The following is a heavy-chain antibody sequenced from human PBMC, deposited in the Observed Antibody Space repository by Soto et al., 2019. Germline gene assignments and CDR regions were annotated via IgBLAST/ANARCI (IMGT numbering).Heavy chain of an antibody. D-gene: IGHD3-22*01. Sequence: QLQLQESGPGLVKPSETLSLTCTVSGGSISSSSYYWGWIRQPPGKGLEWIGSIYYSGSTYYNPSLKSRVTISVDTSKNQFSLKLSSVTAADTAVYYCARPTYYYDSSGYPLPFDAFDIWGQGTMVTVSS. J-gene: IGHJ3*02. CDR2: IYYSGST. V-gene: IGHV4-39*01. CDR3: ARPTYYYDSSGYPLPFDAFDI. CDR1: GGSISSSSYY.